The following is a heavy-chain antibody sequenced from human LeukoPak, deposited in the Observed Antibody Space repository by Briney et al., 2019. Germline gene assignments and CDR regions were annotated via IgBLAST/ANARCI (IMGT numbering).Heavy chain of an antibody. CDR1: GFTFSSYD. V-gene: IGHV3-13*01. Sequence: GGSLRLSCAASGFTFSSYDMYWVRQATGKGLEWVSAIGTAGDTYYPGSVKGRFTISGENAKNSLYLQMNSLRAGDTAVYYCARGPAARPGIHYYYYMDVWGKGTTVTVSS. CDR2: IGTAGDT. D-gene: IGHD6-6*01. J-gene: IGHJ6*03. CDR3: ARGPAARPGIHYYYYMDV.